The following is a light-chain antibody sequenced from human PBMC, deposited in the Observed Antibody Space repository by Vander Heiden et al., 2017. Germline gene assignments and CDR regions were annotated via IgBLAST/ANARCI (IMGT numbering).Light chain of an antibody. CDR2: AAS. CDR3: QQRDSTPLT. Sequence: DIQMTQSPSSLSASVGDRVTITCRASQSISSYLNWYQQKPGKAPKLLIYAASSLQSGVPSRFSGSGSGTDFTLTIIMLQPEDFATYYCQQRDSTPLTFGGGTKVEIK. CDR1: QSISSY. V-gene: IGKV1-39*01. J-gene: IGKJ4*01.